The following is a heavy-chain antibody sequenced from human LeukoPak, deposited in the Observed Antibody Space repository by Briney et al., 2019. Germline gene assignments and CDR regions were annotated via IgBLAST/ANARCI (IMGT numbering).Heavy chain of an antibody. J-gene: IGHJ4*02. D-gene: IGHD3-10*01. CDR1: GFTFSRHG. V-gene: IGHV3-30*03. CDR3: ARDHRGVRDYFDY. CDR2: ISYDGSNK. Sequence: GGSLRLSCAPSGFTFSRHGMHWVRQAPGKGLEWVAVISYDGSNKYYADSVKGRFTISRDNSKNTLYLQMNSLRAEDTAVYYCARDHRGVRDYFDYWGQGTLVTASS.